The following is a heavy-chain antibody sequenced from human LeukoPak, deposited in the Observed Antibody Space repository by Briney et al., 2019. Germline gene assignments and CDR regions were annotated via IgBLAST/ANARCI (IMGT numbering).Heavy chain of an antibody. J-gene: IGHJ4*02. CDR2: IYHSGST. V-gene: IGHV4-38-2*01. CDR1: GYSISSGYY. D-gene: IGHD1-26*01. CDR3: ASKRYLSGSYDY. Sequence: SETPSLTCAVPGYSISSGYYWGWIRQPPGKGLEWIGSIYHSGSTYCNPSLKSRVTISVDTSKNQFSLNLSSVTAADTAVYSCASKRYLSGSYDYWGQGTLVTVFS.